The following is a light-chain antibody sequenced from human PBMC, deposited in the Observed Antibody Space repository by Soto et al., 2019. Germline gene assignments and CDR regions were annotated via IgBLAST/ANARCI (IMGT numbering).Light chain of an antibody. CDR3: AAWDDSLNGV. CDR2: DNN. V-gene: IGLV1-44*01. CDR1: SSNVGSHT. Sequence: QSVLTQSPSASGTPGQRVTISCSGSSSNVGSHTVNWYQQVPGTAPKLLIYDNNRRPSGVPDRFSGSKSATSASLAISGLQSDDEADYYCAAWDDSLNGVFGGGTKLTVL. J-gene: IGLJ2*01.